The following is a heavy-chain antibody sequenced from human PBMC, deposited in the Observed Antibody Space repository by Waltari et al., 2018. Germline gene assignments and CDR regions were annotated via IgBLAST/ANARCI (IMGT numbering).Heavy chain of an antibody. CDR3: AREEYSSSSLAFDI. CDR1: GGTFSSHA. D-gene: IGHD6-6*01. Sequence: QVQLVQSGAEVKKPGSSVKVSCKASGGTFSSHASSGVRQAPGQGLEWMGRIIPIFGTANYAQKFQGRVTITADKSTSTAYMELSSLRSEDTAVYYCAREEYSSSSLAFDIWGQGTMVTVSS. J-gene: IGHJ3*02. CDR2: IIPIFGTA. V-gene: IGHV1-69*08.